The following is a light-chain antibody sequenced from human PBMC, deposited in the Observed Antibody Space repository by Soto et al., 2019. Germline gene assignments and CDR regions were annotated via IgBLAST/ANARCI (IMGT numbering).Light chain of an antibody. CDR3: EQYNNWPPYT. Sequence: EIVMTQSPATLSLSPGERATLSCRASQSVSSNLAWYQQKPGQSPRLLIFGASTRATGSPDKFSGSGSGTEFTLTISSLQSEDFAVYDCEQYNNWPPYTFGQGTKLEIK. J-gene: IGKJ2*01. CDR2: GAS. V-gene: IGKV3-15*01. CDR1: QSVSSN.